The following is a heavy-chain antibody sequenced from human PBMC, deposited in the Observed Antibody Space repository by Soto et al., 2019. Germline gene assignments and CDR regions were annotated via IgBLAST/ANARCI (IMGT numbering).Heavy chain of an antibody. V-gene: IGHV3-23*01. J-gene: IGHJ5*02. D-gene: IGHD6-19*01. Sequence: EVQLLESGGGLVQPGGSLRLSCAASGFTFSSYAMSWVRQAPGKGLEWVSAISGSGGSTYYADSVKGRFTISRDNSKNALYLQMNSLSAEDTAVYYCAKAREIAVAGHHWGQGTLVTVSS. CDR1: GFTFSSYA. CDR3: AKAREIAVAGHH. CDR2: ISGSGGST.